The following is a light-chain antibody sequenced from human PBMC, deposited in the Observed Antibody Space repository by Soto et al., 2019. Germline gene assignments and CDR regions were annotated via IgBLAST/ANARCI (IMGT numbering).Light chain of an antibody. V-gene: IGLV2-23*01. CDR1: SSDLGTYNV. CDR3: CSYAQTNTL. J-gene: IGLJ2*01. Sequence: QSALTQPASVSGSPGKSITISCTGTSSDLGTYNVVSWYQQHPGVAPKLMIYEGSKRPSGVSDRFSGSTSGNTASLTISGLQAEDEADYYCCSYAQTNTLFGGGTKLTVL. CDR2: EGS.